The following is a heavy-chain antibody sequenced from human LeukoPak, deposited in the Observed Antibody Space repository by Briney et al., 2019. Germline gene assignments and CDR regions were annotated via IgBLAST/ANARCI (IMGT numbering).Heavy chain of an antibody. CDR3: AKDPHDHIVVVVEFAFQH. CDR1: GFTFSSYG. D-gene: IGHD2-15*01. Sequence: PGRSLRLSCAASGFTFSSYGMHWVRQAPGKGLEWVAVISYDGSNKYYADSVKGRFTISRDNSKNTLYLQMNSLRAGDTAVYYCAKDPHDHIVVVVEFAFQHWGQGTLVTVSS. J-gene: IGHJ1*01. V-gene: IGHV3-30*18. CDR2: ISYDGSNK.